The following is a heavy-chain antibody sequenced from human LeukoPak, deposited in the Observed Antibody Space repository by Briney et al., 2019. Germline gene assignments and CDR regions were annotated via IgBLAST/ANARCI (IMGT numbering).Heavy chain of an antibody. J-gene: IGHJ5*02. Sequence: SETLSLTCTVSGDSMRSYYWSWIRQPPGKGLEWIGYIYYSGSTTYNPSLKSRVTISIDTSKNQFSLRLSSVTAADTAVYYCARGGSTGTNLNWVDPWGQGTLVTVSS. CDR1: GDSMRSYY. CDR3: ARGGSTGTNLNWVDP. CDR2: IYYSGST. D-gene: IGHD1-1*01. V-gene: IGHV4-59*01.